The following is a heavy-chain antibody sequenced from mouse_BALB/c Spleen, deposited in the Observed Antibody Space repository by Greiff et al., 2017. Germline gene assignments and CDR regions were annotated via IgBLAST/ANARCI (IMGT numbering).Heavy chain of an antibody. Sequence: DVKLVESGGGLVQPGGSLKLSCAASGFTFSSYTMSWVRQTPEKRLEWVAYISNGGGSTYYPDTVKGRFTISRDNAKNNLYLQMSSLKSEDTAMYYCARDERGDGYYPLFDYWGQGTTLTVSS. CDR3: ARDERGDGYYPLFDY. D-gene: IGHD2-3*01. CDR2: ISNGGGST. J-gene: IGHJ2*01. V-gene: IGHV5-12-2*01. CDR1: GFTFSSYT.